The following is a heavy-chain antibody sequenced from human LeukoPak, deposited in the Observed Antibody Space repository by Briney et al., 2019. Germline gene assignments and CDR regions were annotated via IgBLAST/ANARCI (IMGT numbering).Heavy chain of an antibody. D-gene: IGHD4-23*01. CDR3: ARTTVVLTFYYYYYMDV. CDR1: GGSISSSSYY. Sequence: SETLSLTCTVSGGSISSSSYYWGWIRQPPGKGLEWIGSIYYSGSTYYNPSLKSRVTISVDTSKNQFSLKLSSVTAADTAVYYCARTTVVLTFYYYYYMDVWGKGTTVNVSS. V-gene: IGHV4-39*07. J-gene: IGHJ6*03. CDR2: IYYSGST.